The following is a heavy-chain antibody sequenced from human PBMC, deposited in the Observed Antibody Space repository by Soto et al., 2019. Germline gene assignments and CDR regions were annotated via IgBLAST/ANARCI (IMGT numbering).Heavy chain of an antibody. D-gene: IGHD2-8*01. CDR3: ARDRLMVYATGNNWFDP. CDR2: ISSSSSYT. V-gene: IGHV3-11*06. Sequence: PVGSLRLSCAASGFTFSDYYMSWIRQAPGKGLEWVSYISSSSSYTNYADSVKGRFTISRDNAKNSLYLQMNSLRAEDTAVYYCARDRLMVYATGNNWFDPWGQGTLVTVSS. J-gene: IGHJ5*02. CDR1: GFTFSDYY.